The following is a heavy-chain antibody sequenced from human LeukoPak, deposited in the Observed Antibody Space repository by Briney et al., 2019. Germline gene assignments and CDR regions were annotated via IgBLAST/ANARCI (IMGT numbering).Heavy chain of an antibody. CDR1: GFTFNIYA. CDR2: IKQDGSDK. CDR3: ARALRFLEWSVDY. Sequence: PGGSLRLSCAASGFTFNIYAMTWVRQAPGKGLEWVAKIKQDGSDKYYVDSVKGRFTISRDNAKNSLYLQMNSLGAEDTAVYYCARALRFLEWSVDYWGQGTLVTVSS. V-gene: IGHV3-7*01. D-gene: IGHD3-3*01. J-gene: IGHJ4*02.